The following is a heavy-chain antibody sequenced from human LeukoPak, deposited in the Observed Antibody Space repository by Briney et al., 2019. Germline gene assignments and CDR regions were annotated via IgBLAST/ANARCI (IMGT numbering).Heavy chain of an antibody. Sequence: GGSLRLSRAASGFTFSSYSMNWVRQAPGKGLEWVSYLSSSSSLIYYADSVKGRFTISRDNAKNSLYLQMNSLRDEDTAVYYCARDRATVTTSDGFDIWGQGTMVTVSS. CDR3: ARDRATVTTSDGFDI. D-gene: IGHD4-17*01. V-gene: IGHV3-48*02. CDR1: GFTFSSYS. J-gene: IGHJ3*02. CDR2: LSSSSSLI.